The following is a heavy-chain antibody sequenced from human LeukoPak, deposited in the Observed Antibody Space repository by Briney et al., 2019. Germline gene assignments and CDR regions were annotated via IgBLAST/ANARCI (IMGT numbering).Heavy chain of an antibody. V-gene: IGHV3-23*01. CDR3: AKGPPHCSSTSCYFDY. J-gene: IGHJ4*02. Sequence: GGSLRLSCAASGFTFSSYAMSWVRQAPGKGLEWVSAISGSGGSTYYADSVKGRFTISRDNSKNTLYLQMNSLRAEDTAVYYCAKGPPHCSSTSCYFDYWGQGTLVTVSS. D-gene: IGHD2-2*01. CDR2: ISGSGGST. CDR1: GFTFSSYA.